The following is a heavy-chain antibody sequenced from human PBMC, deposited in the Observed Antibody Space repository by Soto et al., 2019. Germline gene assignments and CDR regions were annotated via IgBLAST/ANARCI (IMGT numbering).Heavy chain of an antibody. J-gene: IGHJ3*02. CDR3: ARSRRCSGGSCYLDAFDI. D-gene: IGHD2-15*01. CDR2: ISSSSSTI. V-gene: IGHV3-48*01. Sequence: GGSLRLSCAASGFTFSSYSMNWVRQAPGKGLEWVSYISSSSSTIYYADSVKGRFTISRDNAKNSLYLQMNSLRAEDTAVYYCARSRRCSGGSCYLDAFDIWGQGTMVTVSS. CDR1: GFTFSSYS.